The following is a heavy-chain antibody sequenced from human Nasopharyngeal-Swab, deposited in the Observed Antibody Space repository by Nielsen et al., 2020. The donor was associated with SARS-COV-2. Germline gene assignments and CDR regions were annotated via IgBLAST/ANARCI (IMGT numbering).Heavy chain of an antibody. J-gene: IGHJ4*02. D-gene: IGHD2-15*01. CDR2: IYYSGST. CDR3: ARHCLGYCALDY. CDR1: GGSISSYS. Sequence: SETLSLTCTVSGGSISSYSWSWIRQPPGKGLDWIGYIYYSGSTYYNPSLKSRVTISVDTSKNQFSLKLSSVTAADTAVYYCARHCLGYCALDYWGQGTLVTVSS. V-gene: IGHV4-59*04.